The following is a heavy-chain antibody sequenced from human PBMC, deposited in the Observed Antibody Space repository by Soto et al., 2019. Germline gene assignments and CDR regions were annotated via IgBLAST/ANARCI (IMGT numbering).Heavy chain of an antibody. CDR2: IYYSGST. D-gene: IGHD3-9*01. V-gene: IGHV4-31*03. J-gene: IGHJ6*02. CDR1: GGSISSGGYY. Sequence: QVQLQESGPGLVKPSQTLSLTCTVSGGSISSGGYYWSWIRQHPGKGLEWIGYIYYSGSTYYNPSLQSRVTISVDTSKNQFSLKLSSVTAADTAVYYCARDPIQYDILTGYYGHGMDVWGHGTTVTVSS. CDR3: ARDPIQYDILTGYYGHGMDV.